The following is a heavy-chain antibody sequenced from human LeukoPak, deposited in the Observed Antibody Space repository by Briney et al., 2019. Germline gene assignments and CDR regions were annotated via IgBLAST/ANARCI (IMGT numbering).Heavy chain of an antibody. CDR2: INHSGST. CDR1: GGSFSGYY. Sequence: SETLSLTCAVYGGSFSGYYWSWIRQSPGKGLEWMGEINHSGSTHYNPSLKSRVTLSVDTSKNQFSLRLSSVTAADTAVYYCARGLDGYNYNYWGQGTLVIVSS. J-gene: IGHJ4*02. CDR3: ARGLDGYNYNY. V-gene: IGHV4-34*01. D-gene: IGHD5-24*01.